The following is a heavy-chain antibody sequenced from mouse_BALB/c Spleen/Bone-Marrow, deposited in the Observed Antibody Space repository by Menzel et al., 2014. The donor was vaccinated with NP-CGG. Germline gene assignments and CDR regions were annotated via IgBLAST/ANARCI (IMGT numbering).Heavy chain of an antibody. V-gene: IGHV14-4*02. CDR1: GFNIKDYY. CDR3: NRYDWYFDV. CDR2: IDPENGDT. Sequence: VQLKESGAELVRSGDSVKLSCTASGFNIKDYYMHWVKQRPEQGLEWIGWIDPENGDTEYAPKFQGKATMTADTSSNTAYLQLSSLTSEDTAVYYCNRYDWYFDVWGAGTTVTVSS. J-gene: IGHJ1*01. D-gene: IGHD2-14*01.